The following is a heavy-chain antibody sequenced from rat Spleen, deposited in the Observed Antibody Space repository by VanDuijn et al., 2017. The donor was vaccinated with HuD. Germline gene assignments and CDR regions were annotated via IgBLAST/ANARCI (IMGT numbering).Heavy chain of an antibody. V-gene: IGHV5-29*01. Sequence: EVQLVESGGGLVQPGRSLKLSCAASGFTFSNYGVAWVRQAPTKGLEWVATISYGDSSGHSSTYYRDSVKGRFTISRDNADSTLYLQMDSLRSEDTATCYCARVDTMGTEDYWGQGVMVTVSS. CDR3: ARVDTMGTEDY. J-gene: IGHJ2*01. CDR2: ISYGDSSGHSST. CDR1: GFTFSNYG. D-gene: IGHD1-7*01.